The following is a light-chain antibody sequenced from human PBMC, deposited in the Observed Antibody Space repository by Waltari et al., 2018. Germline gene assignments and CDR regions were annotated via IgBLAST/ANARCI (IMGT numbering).Light chain of an antibody. Sequence: QSALTQPASVSGSPGQSLTISCTGTSSDVGGYNYVSWYQQHPGKAPKLIIFDVSNRPSGLSSRFSGYKSGNTASLPTSGLQAQDEADYYCSSYISSDTLELFGGGTSLTVL. V-gene: IGLV2-14*03. CDR1: SSDVGGYNY. J-gene: IGLJ2*01. CDR2: DVS. CDR3: SSYISSDTLEL.